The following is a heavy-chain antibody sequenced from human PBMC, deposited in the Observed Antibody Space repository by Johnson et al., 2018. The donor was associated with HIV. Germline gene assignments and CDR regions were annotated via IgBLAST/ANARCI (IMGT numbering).Heavy chain of an antibody. CDR3: TTEWLRADDAFDI. CDR1: GFTFSSYA. D-gene: IGHD5-12*01. V-gene: IGHV3-23*04. Sequence: DVQVVESGGGLVQPGGSLRLSCAASGFTFSSYAMSWVRQAPGKGLEWVSAISGSGGSTYYADSVKGRFTISRDNSKNTLYLQRNSLKTEDTAVYYCTTEWLRADDAFDIWGQGTMVTVSS. CDR2: ISGSGGST. J-gene: IGHJ3*02.